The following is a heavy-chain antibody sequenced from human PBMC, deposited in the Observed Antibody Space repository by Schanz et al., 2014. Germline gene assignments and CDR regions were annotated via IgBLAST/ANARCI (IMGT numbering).Heavy chain of an antibody. CDR2: INWNGGST. CDR3: ARDPNTSAWLPYFDT. Sequence: VQLVESGGGVVQPGRSLRLSCAASGFGFDDYAMSWVRQAPGKGLEWVSGINWNGGSTGYADSVKGRFTISRDSSKNTLYLQMNSLRTDDTAMYYCARDPNTSAWLPYFDTWGQGTLVTVSS. J-gene: IGHJ4*02. D-gene: IGHD6-19*01. CDR1: GFGFDDYA. V-gene: IGHV3-20*04.